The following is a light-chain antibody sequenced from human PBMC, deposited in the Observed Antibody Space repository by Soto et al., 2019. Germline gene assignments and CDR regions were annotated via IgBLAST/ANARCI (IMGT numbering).Light chain of an antibody. CDR2: DAS. CDR1: QSVQNF. J-gene: IGKJ3*01. V-gene: IGKV3-11*01. Sequence: EISLTQSPATLSLSPGERATLSCRASQSVQNFFAWYQQKPGQAPSLLIYDASYRATGVPARFSASGSGTDFTLTISSIEPEDFAVYYCQQRSSWPATFGPGTKVQIK. CDR3: QQRSSWPAT.